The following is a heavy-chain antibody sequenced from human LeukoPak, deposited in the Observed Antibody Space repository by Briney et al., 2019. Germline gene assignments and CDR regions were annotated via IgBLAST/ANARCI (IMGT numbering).Heavy chain of an antibody. CDR3: ARGFTIFGRFNWFDP. J-gene: IGHJ5*02. CDR1: GGSISSSSYS. CDR2: IYYSGST. Sequence: PSETLSLTCTVSGGSISSSSYSWGWIRQPPGKGLEWIGSIYYSGSTCYNPSLKSRVTISVDTSKNQFSLKLSSVTAADTAVYYCARGFTIFGRFNWFDPWGQGTLVTVSS. D-gene: IGHD3-3*01. V-gene: IGHV4-39*01.